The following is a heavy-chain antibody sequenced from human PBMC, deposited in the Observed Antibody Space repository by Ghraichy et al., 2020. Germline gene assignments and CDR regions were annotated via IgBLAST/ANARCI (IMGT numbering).Heavy chain of an antibody. Sequence: SETLSLTCTVSGGSISSYYWSWIRQPPGKGLEWIGYIYYSGSTNYNPSLKSRVTISVDTSKNQFSLKLSSVTAADTAVYYCARDGHGDYPLDYYGMDVWGQGTTVTVSS. CDR1: GGSISSYY. J-gene: IGHJ6*02. CDR3: ARDGHGDYPLDYYGMDV. CDR2: IYYSGST. V-gene: IGHV4-59*01. D-gene: IGHD4-17*01.